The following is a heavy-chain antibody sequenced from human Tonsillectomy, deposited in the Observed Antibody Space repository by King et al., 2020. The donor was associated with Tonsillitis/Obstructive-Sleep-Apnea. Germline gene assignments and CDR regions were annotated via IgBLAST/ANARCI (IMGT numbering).Heavy chain of an antibody. Sequence: QLQESGPGLVKPSETLSLTCTVSGGSISSYYWSWIRQPPGKGLEWMGYIYYSGSTNYNPSLKSRVTISVDTSKNQFSLKLSSVPAADTAVYYCARGGGDSSGYSDWYFDLWGRGTLVTVSS. V-gene: IGHV4-59*08. CDR2: IYYSGST. D-gene: IGHD3-22*01. CDR3: ARGGGDSSGYSDWYFDL. J-gene: IGHJ2*01. CDR1: GGSISSYY.